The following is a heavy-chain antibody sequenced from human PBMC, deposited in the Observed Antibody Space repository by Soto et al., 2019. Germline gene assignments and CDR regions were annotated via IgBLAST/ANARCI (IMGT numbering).Heavy chain of an antibody. D-gene: IGHD2-8*01. CDR1: GGSISSGDYY. J-gene: IGHJ4*02. CDR3: ARMVYCTNGICSQPYYFEY. CDR2: IYYSGNT. Sequence: QVQLQESGPGLVKPSQTLSLTCTVSGGSISSGDYYWSWIRQPPGKGLEWIGYIYYSGNTYYNPSLKSRVTMAVDTSKKQLSLQLTSVTAADTAVYHCARMVYCTNGICSQPYYFEYWGKGTLVTVSS. V-gene: IGHV4-30-4*01.